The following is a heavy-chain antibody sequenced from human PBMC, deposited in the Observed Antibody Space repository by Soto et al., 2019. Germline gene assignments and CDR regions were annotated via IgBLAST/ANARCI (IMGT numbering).Heavy chain of an antibody. D-gene: IGHD2-2*01. CDR1: GFTFNNYW. J-gene: IGHJ4*02. Sequence: EVQLVESGGGLVQTGGALRLSCAASGFTFNNYWMHWVRQAPGKGLVWVSRINGDGRTTNYADSVKGRFTIYRDNAQNTLYLQINSLRAEDTAVYYCARGLYLKYGHDYWGQGTLVTFSS. V-gene: IGHV3-74*01. CDR2: INGDGRTT. CDR3: ARGLYLKYGHDY.